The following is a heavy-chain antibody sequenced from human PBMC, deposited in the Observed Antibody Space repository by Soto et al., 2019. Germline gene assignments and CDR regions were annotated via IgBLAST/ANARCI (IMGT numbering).Heavy chain of an antibody. J-gene: IGHJ6*02. V-gene: IGHV4-39*01. Sequence: QLQLQESGPGLVKPSETLSLTCGVSGGFISSTSYSWVWIRQSPGKGLEWIGTIYDSGSTHYNPSLKSRVTISVDTSKNHFSLALSYVTAAETAVYYCARHGRSTAIIQLRHYAIDAWGQGTTVTVSS. CDR1: GGFISSTSYS. D-gene: IGHD1-1*01. CDR3: ARHGRSTAIIQLRHYAIDA. CDR2: IYDSGST.